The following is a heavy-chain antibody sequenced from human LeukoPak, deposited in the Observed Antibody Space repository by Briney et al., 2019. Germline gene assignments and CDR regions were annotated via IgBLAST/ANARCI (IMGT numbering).Heavy chain of an antibody. J-gene: IGHJ4*02. D-gene: IGHD1-14*01. CDR1: GFTLSNYA. CDR3: AKHAKTDSADY. Sequence: GGSLRLSCAASGFTLSNYAMNWVRQAPGKGLEWVSSINGSGDKTYYADSVKGRFSISRDNSKNTLYLQMNSLRAEDTAVYYCAKHAKTDSADYWGQGTLVTVSS. V-gene: IGHV3-23*01. CDR2: INGSGDKT.